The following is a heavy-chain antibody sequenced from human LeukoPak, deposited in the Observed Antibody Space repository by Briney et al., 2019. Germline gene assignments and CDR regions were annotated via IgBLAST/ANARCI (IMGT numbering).Heavy chain of an antibody. CDR2: IRYDGSNK. Sequence: VGSLRLSCAASGFSLSSYGMHRVRQAPRKGLAWVAFIRYDGSNKYYADSVKGRFTISRDNSKNTLYLQMNSLRAEDTAVYYCAKETEDATVIREPLYYFDYWGQGTLVTVSS. J-gene: IGHJ4*02. V-gene: IGHV3-30*02. CDR3: AKETEDATVIREPLYYFDY. D-gene: IGHD4-11*01. CDR1: GFSLSSYG.